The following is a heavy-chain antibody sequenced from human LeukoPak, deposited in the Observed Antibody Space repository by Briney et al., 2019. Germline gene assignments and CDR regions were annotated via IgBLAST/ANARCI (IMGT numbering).Heavy chain of an antibody. CDR3: ARDHIVVVTANWGGAFDI. J-gene: IGHJ3*02. V-gene: IGHV1-46*01. CDR1: GYTFTGYY. Sequence: GASVKVSCKASGYTFTGYYMHWVRQAPGQGLEWMGWINPSGGSTSYAQKFQGRVTMTRDTSTSTVYMELSSLRSEDTAVYYCARDHIVVVTANWGGAFDIWGQGTMVTVSS. CDR2: INPSGGST. D-gene: IGHD2-21*02.